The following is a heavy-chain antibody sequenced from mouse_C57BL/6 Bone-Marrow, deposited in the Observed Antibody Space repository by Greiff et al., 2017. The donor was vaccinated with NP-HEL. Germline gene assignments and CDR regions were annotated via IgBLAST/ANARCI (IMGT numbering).Heavy chain of an antibody. D-gene: IGHD3-2*02. Sequence: VQLQQSGAELARPGASVKLSCKASGYTFTSYGISWVKQRTGQGLEWIGEIYPRSGNTYYNEKFKGKATLTADKSSSTAYMELRSLTSEDSAVYFCARGAQAILFDCWGQGTTLTVSS. J-gene: IGHJ2*01. CDR1: GYTFTSYG. CDR3: ARGAQAILFDC. CDR2: IYPRSGNT. V-gene: IGHV1-81*01.